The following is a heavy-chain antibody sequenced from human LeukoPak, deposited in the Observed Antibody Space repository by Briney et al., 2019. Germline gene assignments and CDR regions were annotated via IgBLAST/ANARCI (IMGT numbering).Heavy chain of an antibody. J-gene: IGHJ3*02. D-gene: IGHD3-3*01. V-gene: IGHV1-2*02. Sequence: ASVKVSCKASGYTFTGYYMHWVRQAPGQGLEWMGWINPNSGGTNCAQKFQGRVTMTRDTSISTAYMELSRLRSDDTAVYYCARQTQDADFWSGYYKAFDIWGQGTMVTVSS. CDR1: GYTFTGYY. CDR2: INPNSGGT. CDR3: ARQTQDADFWSGYYKAFDI.